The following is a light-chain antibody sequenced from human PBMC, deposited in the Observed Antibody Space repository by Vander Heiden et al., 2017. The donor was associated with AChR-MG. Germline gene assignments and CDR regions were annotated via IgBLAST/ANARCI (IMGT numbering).Light chain of an antibody. CDR2: EVS. CDR1: SSDVGGYNY. Sequence: HSSLTHPHYAYQPPELSGTITCTGTSSDVGGYNYVTGNQQHPGKAPKLVIHEVSNRPSWVPDRFSSSKSGNTASRTVSGLQAEDEADYYCSAYARSNNPVFGTGTKFTVL. V-gene: IGLV2-8*01. CDR3: SAYARSNNPV. J-gene: IGLJ1*01.